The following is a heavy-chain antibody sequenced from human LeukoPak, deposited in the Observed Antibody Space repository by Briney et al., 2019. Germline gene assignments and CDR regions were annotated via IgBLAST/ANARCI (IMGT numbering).Heavy chain of an antibody. J-gene: IGHJ4*02. V-gene: IGHV4-59*01. CDR3: ARAGSYRGYFDY. Sequence: PSETLCLTCTVSGGSISSYYWSWIRQPPGKELEWIGYIYYTRSTNNTSLKSRVTISLDTSKNQFSLKLSSVTAADTAVYYCARAGSYRGYFDYWGQGTLVTVSS. CDR2: IYYTRST. CDR1: GGSISSYY. D-gene: IGHD1-26*01.